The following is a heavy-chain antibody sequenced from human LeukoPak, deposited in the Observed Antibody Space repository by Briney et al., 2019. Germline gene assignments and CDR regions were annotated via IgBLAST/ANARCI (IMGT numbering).Heavy chain of an antibody. CDR3: AREMSGYDFARAFYYYFDY. V-gene: IGHV6-1*01. J-gene: IGHJ4*02. D-gene: IGHD5-12*01. CDR1: GGSVSSNSAA. Sequence: SQTLSLTCAISGGSVSSNSAAWNWIRQSPSRGLEWLGRTYYRSKWYNDYAVSVKSRITINPDTSKNQFSLQLNSVTPEDTAVYYCAREMSGYDFARAFYYYFDYWGQGTLVTVSS. CDR2: TYYRSKWYN.